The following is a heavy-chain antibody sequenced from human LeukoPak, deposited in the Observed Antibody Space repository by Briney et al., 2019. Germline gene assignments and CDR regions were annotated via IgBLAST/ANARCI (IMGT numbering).Heavy chain of an antibody. CDR1: GFIFSSYS. D-gene: IGHD6-13*01. CDR3: AKAASSSWPSYYYGMDV. CDR2: ITGSGGNT. V-gene: IGHV3-23*01. Sequence: GGSLRLSCAASGFIFSSYSMSWVRKAPGKGLEWVSVITGSGGNTYYADSVKGRFTISKDNSKNTVYLQMSSLRVDDTAVYYCAKAASSSWPSYYYGMDVWGQGTTVTVSS. J-gene: IGHJ6*02.